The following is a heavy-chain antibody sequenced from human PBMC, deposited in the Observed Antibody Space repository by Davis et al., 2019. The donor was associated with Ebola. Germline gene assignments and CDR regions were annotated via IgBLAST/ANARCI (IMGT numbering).Heavy chain of an antibody. CDR3: ARVRKPTVTTLWFIGMDV. V-gene: IGHV1-3*01. CDR1: GYTFSTYA. Sequence: ASVKVSCKASGYTFSTYAMHWVRQAPGQRLEWMGWINAGNGNTKYSQELQGRVSIIRDTSASTAYMELSSLRSEDTAVYYCARVRKPTVTTLWFIGMDVWGQGTTVTVSS. J-gene: IGHJ6*02. D-gene: IGHD4-11*01. CDR2: INAGNGNT.